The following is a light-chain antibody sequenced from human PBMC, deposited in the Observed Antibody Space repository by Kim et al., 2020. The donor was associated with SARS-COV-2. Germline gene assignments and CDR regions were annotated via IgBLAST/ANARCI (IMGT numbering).Light chain of an antibody. V-gene: IGKV3-15*01. J-gene: IGKJ1*01. CDR2: GAS. CDR3: QQHNNWPPWT. CDR1: NRISSN. Sequence: AERATPYCRTGNRISSNLAWYQYKPGQAPRLLIYGASTRAAGIAARFSGSGSGTEFTLTISSMQSEAFAVYFCQQHNNWPPWTFGQGTKVDIK.